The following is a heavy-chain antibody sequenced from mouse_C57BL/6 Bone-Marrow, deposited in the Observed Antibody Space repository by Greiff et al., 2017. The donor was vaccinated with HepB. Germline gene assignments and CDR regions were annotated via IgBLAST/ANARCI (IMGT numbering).Heavy chain of an antibody. CDR3: ARFTTVVAKDYYYYAMDY. J-gene: IGHJ4*01. V-gene: IGHV1-72*01. D-gene: IGHD1-1*01. CDR2: IDPNSGGT. CDR1: GYTFTSYW. Sequence: QVQLQQPGAELVKPGASVKLSCKASGYTFTSYWMHWVKQRPGRGLEWIGRIDPNSGGTKYNEKFKSKTTMTVDKPSSTAYMQLISLTSEDSAVYYCARFTTVVAKDYYYYAMDYWGQGTSVTVSS.